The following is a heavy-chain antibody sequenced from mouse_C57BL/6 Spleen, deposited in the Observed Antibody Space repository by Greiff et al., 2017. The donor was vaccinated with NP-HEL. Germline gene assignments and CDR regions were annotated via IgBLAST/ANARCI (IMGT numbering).Heavy chain of an antibody. Sequence: EVKLMESGGDLVKPGGSLKLSCAASGFTFSSYCMSWVRQTPDKRLEWVATISSGGSYTYYPDSVKGRFTISRDNAKNTLYRQMSSLKSEDTAMYYCARHGSGYVSLAYWGQGTLVTVSA. J-gene: IGHJ3*01. D-gene: IGHD3-2*02. V-gene: IGHV5-6*01. CDR3: ARHGSGYVSLAY. CDR1: GFTFSSYC. CDR2: ISSGGSYT.